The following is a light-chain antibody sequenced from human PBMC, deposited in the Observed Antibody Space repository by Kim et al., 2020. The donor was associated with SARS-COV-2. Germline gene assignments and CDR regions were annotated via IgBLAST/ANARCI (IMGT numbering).Light chain of an antibody. Sequence: SYELTQPPSVSVAPGKTARIPCGGNNIGSKSSHWYQQKPGQAPVLVIFYDSDRPSGIPERFSGSNSGDSATLTISRVEAGDEADYYCQVWDSSSDVRVFG. CDR3: QVWDSSSDVRV. J-gene: IGLJ2*01. V-gene: IGLV3-21*04. CDR2: YDS. CDR1: NIGSKS.